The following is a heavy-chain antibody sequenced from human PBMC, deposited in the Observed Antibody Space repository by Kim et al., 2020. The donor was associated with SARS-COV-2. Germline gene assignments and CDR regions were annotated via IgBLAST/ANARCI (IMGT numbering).Heavy chain of an antibody. D-gene: IGHD3-10*01. J-gene: IGHJ6*02. CDR1: GDSVSSNSAA. V-gene: IGHV6-1*01. CDR3: ARWYYGSGSYYFRPQYYYYGMDV. Sequence: SQTLSLTCAISGDSVSSNSAAWNWIRQSPSRGLEWLGRTYYRSKWYNDYAVSVKSRITINPDTSKNQFSLQLNSVTPEDTAVYYCARWYYGSGSYYFRPQYYYYGMDVWGQGTTVTVSS. CDR2: TYYRSKWYN.